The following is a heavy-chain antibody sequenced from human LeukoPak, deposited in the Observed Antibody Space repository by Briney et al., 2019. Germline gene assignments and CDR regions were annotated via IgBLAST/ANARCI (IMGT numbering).Heavy chain of an antibody. D-gene: IGHD1-26*01. CDR1: GFTFSSYN. J-gene: IGHJ4*02. CDR3: AKGDTTWELPHDY. CDR2: ITSSSNYI. V-gene: IGHV3-21*04. Sequence: PGGSLRLSCAASGFTFSSYNMNWVRQAPGKGLEWVSSITSSSNYIYYADSVKGRFTISRDNSKNTLYLQMNSLRAEDTAVYYCAKGDTTWELPHDYWGQGTLVTVSS.